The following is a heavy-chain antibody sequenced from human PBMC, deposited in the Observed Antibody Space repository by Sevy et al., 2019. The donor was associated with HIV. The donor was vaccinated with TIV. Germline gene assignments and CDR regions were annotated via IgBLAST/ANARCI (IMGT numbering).Heavy chain of an antibody. CDR2: ISSSGSSI. Sequence: GGSLRLSCTASGFTFSSYDMNWVRQAPGKGLEWVSKISSSGSSIYYADSVKGRFTISRVNAKNSLNLQMNSLRAEDTAVYYCTRNGGAFDNGFDPWGQGTLVTVSS. D-gene: IGHD2-8*01. V-gene: IGHV3-48*03. J-gene: IGHJ5*02. CDR3: TRNGGAFDNGFDP. CDR1: GFTFSSYD.